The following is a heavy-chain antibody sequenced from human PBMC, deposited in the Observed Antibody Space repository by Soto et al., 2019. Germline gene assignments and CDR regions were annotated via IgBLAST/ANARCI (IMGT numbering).Heavy chain of an antibody. CDR2: MNPNSGNT. CDR1: GYTFTSYD. J-gene: IGHJ5*02. D-gene: IGHD6-25*01. Sequence: ASVKVSCKAPGYTFTSYDLNWVRQATGQGLEWMGWMNPNSGNTGYAQKFQGRATMTRNTSISTAYMELSSLKSEDTAVYYCARIGQRSTFDPWGQGTLVTVSS. V-gene: IGHV1-8*01. CDR3: ARIGQRSTFDP.